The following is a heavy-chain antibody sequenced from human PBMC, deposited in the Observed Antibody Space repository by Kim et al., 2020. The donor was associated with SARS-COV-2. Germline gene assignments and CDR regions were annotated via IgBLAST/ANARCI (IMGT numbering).Heavy chain of an antibody. J-gene: IGHJ4*02. Sequence: GESLKISCKGSGYSFTSYWIGWVRQMPGKGLEWMGIIYPGDSDTRYSPSFQGQVTISADKSISTAYLQWSSLKASDTAMYYCARLHWGVHGSGIYFDYWGQGTLVTVSS. V-gene: IGHV5-51*01. CDR1: GYSFTSYW. CDR2: IYPGDSDT. CDR3: ARLHWGVHGSGIYFDY. D-gene: IGHD3-10*01.